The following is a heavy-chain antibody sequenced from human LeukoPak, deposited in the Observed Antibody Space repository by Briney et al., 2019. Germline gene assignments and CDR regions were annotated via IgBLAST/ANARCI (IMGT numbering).Heavy chain of an antibody. Sequence: SETLSLTCTVSGGSISSGSYYWSWIQQPAGKGLEWIGRIYTSGSTNYNPSLKSRVTISVDTSKNQFSLKLSSVTAADTAVYYCAAYFDWSRFDPWGQGTLVTVSS. J-gene: IGHJ5*02. D-gene: IGHD3-9*01. V-gene: IGHV4-61*02. CDR3: AAYFDWSRFDP. CDR2: IYTSGST. CDR1: GGSISSGSYY.